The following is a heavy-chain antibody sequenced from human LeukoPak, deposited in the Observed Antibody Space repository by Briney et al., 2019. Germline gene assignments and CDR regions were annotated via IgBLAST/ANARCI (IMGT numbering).Heavy chain of an antibody. V-gene: IGHV4-4*07. CDR2: IYTSGST. Sequence: SETLSLTCTVSGGSISSYYWSWIRQPAGKGLEWIGRIYTSGSTNYNPSLKSRVTMSVDTSKNQFSLKLSSVTAADTAVYYCARGTYYYDSSGQGYFDYWGQGTLVTVSS. CDR1: GGSISSYY. CDR3: ARGTYYYDSSGQGYFDY. D-gene: IGHD3-22*01. J-gene: IGHJ4*02.